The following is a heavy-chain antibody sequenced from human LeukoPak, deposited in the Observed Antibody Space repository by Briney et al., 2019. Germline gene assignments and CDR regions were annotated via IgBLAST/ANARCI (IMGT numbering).Heavy chain of an antibody. J-gene: IGHJ4*02. CDR3: AKVFEVRGARRRKDY. CDR1: GFTFSDYG. CDR2: ISYDGGNK. D-gene: IGHD3-10*01. Sequence: GGTLRLSCAASGFTFSDYGMHWVRQAPGKGLEWVALISYDGGNKFYPDSVRNRFTISRDNSKNTLFLQMNSLRTEDTAMYYCAKVFEVRGARRRKDYWGQGTLVIVSS. V-gene: IGHV3-30*18.